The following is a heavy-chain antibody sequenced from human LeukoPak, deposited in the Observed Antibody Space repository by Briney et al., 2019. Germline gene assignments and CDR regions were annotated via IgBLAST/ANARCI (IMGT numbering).Heavy chain of an antibody. D-gene: IGHD3-9*01. J-gene: IGHJ5*02. V-gene: IGHV1-2*02. CDR3: ARADILTGGDWFDP. Sequence: GASVKVSCKASGYTFTSYGISWVRQAPGQGLEWMGWINPNSGGTNYAQKFQGRVTMTRDTSISTAYMELSRLRSDDTAVYYCARADILTGGDWFDPWGQGTLVTVSS. CDR1: GYTFTSYG. CDR2: INPNSGGT.